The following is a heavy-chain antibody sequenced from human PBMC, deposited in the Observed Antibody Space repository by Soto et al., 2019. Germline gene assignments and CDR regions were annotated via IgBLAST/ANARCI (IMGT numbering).Heavy chain of an antibody. CDR3: ARALGAVTGDAFDI. CDR1: GGSINSYD. V-gene: IGHV4-59*01. J-gene: IGHJ3*02. CDR2: IFYSGST. D-gene: IGHD6-19*01. Sequence: QVQLLESGPGLVKPSETLSLTCTVSGGSINSYDWSWIRQPPGKGLEWVGYIFYSGSTNNNPSLKSRVTISVDTSKNQFSLKLTSVTTADTAVYYCARALGAVTGDAFDIWGQGTMVTVSS.